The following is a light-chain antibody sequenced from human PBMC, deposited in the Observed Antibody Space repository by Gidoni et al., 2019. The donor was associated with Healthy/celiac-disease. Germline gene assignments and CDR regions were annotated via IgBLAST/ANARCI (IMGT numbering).Light chain of an antibody. V-gene: IGLV1-47*01. CDR3: AAWDDSLSGPI. CDR2: RNN. Sequence: QSVLTQQPSASGTPGQRVTIACSGSSSNIGSNYVYWYQQLPGTAPKLLIYRNNQRPPGVPARFSGSKSGTSASLAISGLRSEDEADYYCAAWDDSLSGPIFGGGTKLTVL. J-gene: IGLJ2*01. CDR1: SSNIGSNY.